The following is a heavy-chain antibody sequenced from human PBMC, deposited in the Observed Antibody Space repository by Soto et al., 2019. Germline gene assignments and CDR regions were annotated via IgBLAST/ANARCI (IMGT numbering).Heavy chain of an antibody. CDR3: ARDPGGLYSSGLFY. Sequence: EVQLVESGGGLVQPGGSLRLSCAASGFTFSSYSMNWVRQAPGKGLEWVSYISSSSSTIYYADSVKGRFTISRDNAKKSLYLQMNSLRDEDTAVYYCARDPGGLYSSGLFYWGQGTLVTVSS. J-gene: IGHJ4*02. V-gene: IGHV3-48*02. CDR2: ISSSSSTI. CDR1: GFTFSSYS. D-gene: IGHD6-19*01.